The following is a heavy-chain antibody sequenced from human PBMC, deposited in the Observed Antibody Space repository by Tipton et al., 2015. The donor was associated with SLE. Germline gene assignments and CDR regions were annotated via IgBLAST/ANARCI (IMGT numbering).Heavy chain of an antibody. Sequence: TLSLTCDVSGESVSGYFWTWIRQPPGKGLEWIGDIHDNADVYHNASLKSRVTMSVDPSKNHLSLQLSAVTAADTAIYYCARGTPFMEFERNWFDPWGQGTLVTVSS. J-gene: IGHJ5*02. CDR3: ARGTPFMEFERNWFDP. D-gene: IGHD3-3*02. CDR1: GESVSGYF. CDR2: IHDNADV. V-gene: IGHV4-34*01.